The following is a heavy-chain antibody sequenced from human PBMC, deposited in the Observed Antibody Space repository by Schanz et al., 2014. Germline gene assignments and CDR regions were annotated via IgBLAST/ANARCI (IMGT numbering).Heavy chain of an antibody. CDR3: AKGRFGELSAFDI. D-gene: IGHD3-10*01. Sequence: EVQLVESGGGLVQPGGSLRLSCAASGFTFSSNSMNWVRQAPGKGLEWISYIGSSSSRIDHADSVKGRFTISRDNAKNTLYLQMNTLRAEDTAVYYCAKGRFGELSAFDIWGQGTMGTVSS. CDR2: IGSSSSRI. CDR1: GFTFSSNS. V-gene: IGHV3-48*04. J-gene: IGHJ3*02.